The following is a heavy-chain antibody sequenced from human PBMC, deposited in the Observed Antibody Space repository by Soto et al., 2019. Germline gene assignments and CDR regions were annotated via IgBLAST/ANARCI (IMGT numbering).Heavy chain of an antibody. CDR2: ISHDGNNT. Sequence: PGGSLRLSCAASGFTFSSYAMYWVRQAPGKGLEWMAFISHDGNNTYYADSVKGRFSISRDNSKNTLYLQMNSLRTEDTAMFYCARSRYYYDSTTYSDGQPADYWCLGTLVTVSS. D-gene: IGHD3-22*01. V-gene: IGHV3-30-3*01. J-gene: IGHJ4*02. CDR1: GFTFSSYA. CDR3: ARSRYYYDSTTYSDGQPADY.